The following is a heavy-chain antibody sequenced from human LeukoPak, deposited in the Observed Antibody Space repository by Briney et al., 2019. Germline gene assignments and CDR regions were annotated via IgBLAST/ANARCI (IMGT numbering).Heavy chain of an antibody. CDR2: IYYSGST. J-gene: IGHJ3*02. V-gene: IGHV4-59*01. CDR3: ARRDTNDAFDI. CDR1: GGSISSYY. Sequence: PSETLSLTCTVSGGSISSYYWSWIRQPPGKGLEWIGYIYYSGSTNYNPSLKSRVTISVDTSKNRFSLKLSSVTAADTAVYYCARRDTNDAFDIWGQGTMVTVSS.